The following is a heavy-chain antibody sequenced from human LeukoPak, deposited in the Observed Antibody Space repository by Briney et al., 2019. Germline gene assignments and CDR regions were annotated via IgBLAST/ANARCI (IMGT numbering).Heavy chain of an antibody. CDR3: AKPLLMGPRLPIAAAGTRSI. CDR1: GFTFSSYA. CDR2: ISGSGGST. V-gene: IGHV3-23*01. D-gene: IGHD6-13*01. Sequence: GGSLRLSCAASGFTFSSYAMSWVRQAPGKGLEWVSAISGSGGSTYYADSVKGRFTISSDNSKNTLYLQMNSLRAEDTAVYYCAKPLLMGPRLPIAAAGTRSIWGQGTMVTVSS. J-gene: IGHJ3*02.